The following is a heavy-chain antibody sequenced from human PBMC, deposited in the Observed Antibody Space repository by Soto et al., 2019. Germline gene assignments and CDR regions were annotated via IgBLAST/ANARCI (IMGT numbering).Heavy chain of an antibody. Sequence: SETLSLTCTVSGGSVSNSNYYWGWIRQSSGKGLEWIGSVYYRGRSYSKSSVKSRVTISVDTSKNQFSLNLNSVTASDTAVYFCVSQRTSVLTQAYFDYWGPGALVTVSS. CDR1: GGSVSNSNYY. CDR3: VSQRTSVLTQAYFDY. V-gene: IGHV4-39*01. CDR2: VYYRGRS. D-gene: IGHD2-8*01. J-gene: IGHJ4*02.